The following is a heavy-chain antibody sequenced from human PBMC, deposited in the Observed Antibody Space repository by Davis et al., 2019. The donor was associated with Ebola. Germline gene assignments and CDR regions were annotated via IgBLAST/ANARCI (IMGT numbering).Heavy chain of an antibody. CDR1: GFIFSSYA. J-gene: IGHJ5*02. Sequence: GESLKISCAASGFIFSSYAMSWVRQAPGKGLEWVSSISVRSITYHADSVKGRFTIPRDNSKNTLYLQMNSLRAEDTAVYYCAKVRPPTTVTTGWFDPWGQGTLVTVSS. D-gene: IGHD4-17*01. V-gene: IGHV3-23*01. CDR2: ISVRSIT. CDR3: AKVRPPTTVTTGWFDP.